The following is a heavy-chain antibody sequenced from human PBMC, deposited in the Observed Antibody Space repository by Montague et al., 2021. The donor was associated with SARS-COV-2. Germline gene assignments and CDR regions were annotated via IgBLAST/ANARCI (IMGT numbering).Heavy chain of an antibody. CDR1: GSSNSGVDR. CDR2: MSYSGAT. D-gene: IGHD1-1*01. Sequence: SETLSLTCSVLGSSNSGVDRKSTRLNYSQDGRLYAVGCMSYSGATYYNPSLETRVSISRDTSKSQFSLELRSVTAADTAVYYCARERQEVGIYFDPWGHGTLVTVSS. V-gene: IGHV4-39*07. J-gene: IGHJ5*02. CDR3: ARERQEVGIYFDP.